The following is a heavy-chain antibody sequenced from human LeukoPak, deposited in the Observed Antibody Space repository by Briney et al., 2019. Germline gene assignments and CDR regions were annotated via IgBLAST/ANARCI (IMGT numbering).Heavy chain of an antibody. CDR2: IKQDGEK. V-gene: IGHV3-7*01. CDR1: GFTFGPYW. CDR3: ARMGGTWSLDY. J-gene: IGHJ4*02. Sequence: GGSLRLSCAASGFTFGPYWMTWVRQAPGKGLEWVASIKQDGEKHYVDSVKGRLTVSRDNAKNSLYLQMNSLRVEDTAVYFCARMGGTWSLDYWGQGTLITVSS. D-gene: IGHD6-13*01.